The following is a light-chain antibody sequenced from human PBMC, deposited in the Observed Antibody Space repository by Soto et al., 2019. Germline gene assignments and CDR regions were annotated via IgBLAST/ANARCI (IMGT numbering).Light chain of an antibody. V-gene: IGKV3-20*01. J-gene: IGKJ4*01. CDR1: QSVDRSD. Sequence: VLTQSPGTLSLSPGERATLSCRASQSVDRSDIAWYQQKPGQPPRLLIYSTSIRAAGIPDRFSVSGSGTDFSLTISRLEPEDFAVYYCQHFGRSPLTFGGGTKVDI. CDR3: QHFGRSPLT. CDR2: STS.